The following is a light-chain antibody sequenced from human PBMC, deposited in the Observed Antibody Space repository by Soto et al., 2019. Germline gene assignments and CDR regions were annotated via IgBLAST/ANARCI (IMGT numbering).Light chain of an antibody. CDR3: QSYDTSLSGYV. J-gene: IGLJ1*01. V-gene: IGLV1-40*01. CDR2: TNN. Sequence: QSVLTQPPSVSGAPGQRVTISCTGSSSNIGGGYDVHWYQQLPGTAPKLLIYTNNNRPSGVPDRFSGSKSATSASLAITGLQAEDEADHYCQSYDTSLSGYVCGTGTQLTVL. CDR1: SSNIGGGYD.